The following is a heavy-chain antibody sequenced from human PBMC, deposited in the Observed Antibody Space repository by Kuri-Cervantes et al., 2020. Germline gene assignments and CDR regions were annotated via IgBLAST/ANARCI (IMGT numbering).Heavy chain of an antibody. J-gene: IGHJ4*02. Sequence: GGSLRPSCAASGLSSSSYDMHWVRQAPGKGLEWVSYISSSGSTIYYADSVKGRFTISRDNAKNSLYLQMNSLRAEDTAVYYCARDYKGYSYGFTLWGQGNLVNVSS. D-gene: IGHD5-18*01. CDR1: GLSSSSYD. CDR2: ISSSGSTI. CDR3: ARDYKGYSYGFTL. V-gene: IGHV3-48*03.